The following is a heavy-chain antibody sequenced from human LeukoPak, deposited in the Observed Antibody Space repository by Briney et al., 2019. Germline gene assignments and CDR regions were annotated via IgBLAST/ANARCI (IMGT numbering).Heavy chain of an antibody. CDR3: AKDELYYDSSGYFDY. CDR2: ISGSGGST. D-gene: IGHD3-22*01. V-gene: IGHV3-23*01. CDR1: RFTFSSYA. J-gene: IGHJ4*02. Sequence: TGGSLRLSCAASRFTFSSYAMSWVRQAPGKGLEWVSAISGSGGSTYYADSVKGRFTISRDNSKNTLYLQMNSLRAEDTAVYYCAKDELYYDSSGYFDYWGQGTLVTVSS.